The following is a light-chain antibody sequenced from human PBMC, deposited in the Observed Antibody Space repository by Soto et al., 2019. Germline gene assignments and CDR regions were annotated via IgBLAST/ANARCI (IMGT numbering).Light chain of an antibody. CDR2: DVT. Sequence: QSALTQPASVSGSPGRSITLSCTGTSSDVGAYNYVSWYQQHPGKAPKLLIYDVTNRPSGVSDRFSGSKSGNTASLTISGLQAEDESDYYCSSYTTSSTLVFGTGTKVTVL. J-gene: IGLJ1*01. CDR3: SSYTTSSTLV. CDR1: SSDVGAYNY. V-gene: IGLV2-14*01.